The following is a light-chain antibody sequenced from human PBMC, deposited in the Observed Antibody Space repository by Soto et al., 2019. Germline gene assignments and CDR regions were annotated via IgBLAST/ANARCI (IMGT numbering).Light chain of an antibody. CDR3: QMYGSSPKT. V-gene: IGKV3-20*01. J-gene: IGKJ1*01. CDR2: GAS. Sequence: EIVLTQSPGTLSLSPGERATLSCRATQTISSNYLAWYQQKPGQAPRLLIYGASTRATGIPDRFSGSGSGTDFTLTISRLEPEDFAVYYCQMYGSSPKTFGQGTKVEV. CDR1: QTISSNY.